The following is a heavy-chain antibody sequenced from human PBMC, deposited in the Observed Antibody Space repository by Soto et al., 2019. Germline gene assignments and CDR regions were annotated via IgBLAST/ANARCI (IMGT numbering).Heavy chain of an antibody. CDR1: GLTFSDCA. CDR2: IGAGGGDT. V-gene: IGHV3-23*01. Sequence: VQLLESGGGLVQPGGSLRLSCAASGLTFSDCAMYWVRQAPGKGLEWVSSIGAGGGDTYYADSVKGRFTISRDNSKNTLYLQMNSLRAEDTAVYYCAKKGTETVGQSWVDPWGQGTLVTVSS. J-gene: IGHJ5*02. D-gene: IGHD1-26*01. CDR3: AKKGTETVGQSWVDP.